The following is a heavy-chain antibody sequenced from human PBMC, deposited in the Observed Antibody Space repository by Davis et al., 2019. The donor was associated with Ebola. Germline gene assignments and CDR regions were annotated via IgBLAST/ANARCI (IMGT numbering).Heavy chain of an antibody. Sequence: PAGSLRLSCTVSGDSINDDSHYWGWIRQPPGKGLEWVGHLYFTGSTYYNPSLRGRASISRGWSNNQFSLNLGSVTAADTAVYFCTRGASGGASVNFWGQGTLVTVSS. CDR1: GDSINDDSHY. CDR3: TRGASGGASVNF. J-gene: IGHJ4*02. CDR2: LYFTGST. D-gene: IGHD2/OR15-2a*01. V-gene: IGHV4-39*07.